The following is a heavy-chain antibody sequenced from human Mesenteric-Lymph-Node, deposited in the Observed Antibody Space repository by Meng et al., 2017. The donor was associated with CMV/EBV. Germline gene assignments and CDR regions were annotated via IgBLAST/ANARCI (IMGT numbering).Heavy chain of an antibody. Sequence: GGSLRLSCAASGFTFDDYGMSWVRQAPGKGLEWVSGINWNGGSTGYADSVKGRFTISRDNSKKTVYLQMDSMRAEDTAVYYCARVLTVIRGSYFFDSWGQGTLVTVSS. V-gene: IGHV3-20*04. D-gene: IGHD2/OR15-2a*01. CDR2: INWNGGST. CDR3: ARVLTVIRGSYFFDS. J-gene: IGHJ4*02. CDR1: GFTFDDYG.